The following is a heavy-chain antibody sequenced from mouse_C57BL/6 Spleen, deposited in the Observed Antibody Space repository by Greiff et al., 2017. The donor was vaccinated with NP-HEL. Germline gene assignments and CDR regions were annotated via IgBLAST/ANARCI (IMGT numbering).Heavy chain of an antibody. CDR1: GYTFTDYE. Sequence: QVQLQQSGAELVRPGASVTLSCKASGYTFTDYEMHWVKQTPVHGLEWIGAIDPETGGTAYNQKFKGKAILTADKSSSTAYMELRSLTSEDSAVYYCTKKDYYGKDYWGQGTTLTVSS. J-gene: IGHJ2*01. CDR3: TKKDYYGKDY. CDR2: IDPETGGT. V-gene: IGHV1-15*01. D-gene: IGHD1-1*01.